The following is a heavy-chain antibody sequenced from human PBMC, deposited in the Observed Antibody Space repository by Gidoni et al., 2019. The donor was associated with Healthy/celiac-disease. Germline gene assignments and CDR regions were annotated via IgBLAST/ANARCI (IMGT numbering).Heavy chain of an antibody. D-gene: IGHD6-13*01. J-gene: IGHJ6*02. CDR2: ISYDGSNI. CDR3: AKDSSIAAAGTPAYYYYYYGMDV. V-gene: IGHV3-30*18. CDR1: GFTFSSSG. Sequence: QVQLVESGGGVVQPGRALRLSCAACGFTFSSSGMHWVRRAPGKGLEWVAVISYDGSNIYYEDSVKGRFTISRDNAKNTLYLQMNSLRAEDTAVYYCAKDSSIAAAGTPAYYYYYYGMDVWGQGTTVTVSS.